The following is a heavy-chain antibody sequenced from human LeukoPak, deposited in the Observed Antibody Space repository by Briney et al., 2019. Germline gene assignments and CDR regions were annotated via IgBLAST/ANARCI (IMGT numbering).Heavy chain of an antibody. Sequence: ASVKVSCKASGYTFTIYGISWVRQAPGQGLEWMGWISAYNGNTNYAQKLQGRVTMTTDTSTSTAYMELRSLRSDDTAVYYCARGGGYCSGGSCYLLSYNWFDPWGQGTLVTVSS. V-gene: IGHV1-18*01. D-gene: IGHD2-15*01. CDR1: GYTFTIYG. CDR3: ARGGGYCSGGSCYLLSYNWFDP. J-gene: IGHJ5*02. CDR2: ISAYNGNT.